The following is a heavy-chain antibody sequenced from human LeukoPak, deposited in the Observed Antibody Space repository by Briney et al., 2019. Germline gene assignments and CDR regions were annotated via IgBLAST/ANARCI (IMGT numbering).Heavy chain of an antibody. V-gene: IGHV3-23*01. CDR3: AKMVGDYYYGMDV. D-gene: IGHD1-26*01. Sequence: GGSLRLSCAASGFTFSSYAMSWVRQAPGTGLEWVSAISGSGGSTYYADSVKGRFTISRDNSKNTLYLQMNSLRAEDTAVYYCAKMVGDYYYGMDVWGQGTTVTVSS. J-gene: IGHJ6*02. CDR2: ISGSGGST. CDR1: GFTFSSYA.